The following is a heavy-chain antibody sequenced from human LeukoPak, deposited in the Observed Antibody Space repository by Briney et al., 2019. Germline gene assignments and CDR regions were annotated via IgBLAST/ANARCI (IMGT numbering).Heavy chain of an antibody. CDR3: ARLGTDWGFLFDS. J-gene: IGHJ4*02. D-gene: IGHD7-27*01. Sequence: SETLSLTCTVSGGSITRNTYHWGWVRQPPGKGLEWIGTICYSGSTYYNQSLRGRVALSVDTSKNRFSLKLTSVTAADTAMYYCARLGTDWGFLFDSWGQGTLVTVSS. V-gene: IGHV4-39*01. CDR1: GGSITRNTYH. CDR2: ICYSGST.